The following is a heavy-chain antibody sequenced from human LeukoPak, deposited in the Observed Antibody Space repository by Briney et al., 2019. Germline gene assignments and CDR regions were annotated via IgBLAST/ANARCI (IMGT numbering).Heavy chain of an antibody. J-gene: IGHJ4*02. CDR3: ARDNCFTGGYGPYVDS. V-gene: IGHV6-1*01. CDR2: TDFRSQWYN. Sequence: SQTLSLTCAISGDSVSSITVAWNWIRQSPSRGLEWLGRTDFRSQWYNDHALSVKGRIIINPDASTNQSSLQLSSVTREDTAVHFCARDNCFTGGYGPYVDSWGQGILVTVSS. CDR1: GDSVSSITVA. D-gene: IGHD6-19*01.